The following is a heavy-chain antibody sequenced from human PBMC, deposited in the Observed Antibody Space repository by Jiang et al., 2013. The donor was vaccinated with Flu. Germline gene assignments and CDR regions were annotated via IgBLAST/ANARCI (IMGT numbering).Heavy chain of an antibody. J-gene: IGHJ5*02. CDR1: GGTFSSYT. CDR2: IIPILGIA. CDR3: ARDMEGIAAAGT. Sequence: GAEVKKPGSSVKVSCKASGGTFSSYTISWVRQAPGQGLEWMGRIIPILGIANYAQKFQGRVTITADKSTSTAYMELSSLRSEDTAVYYCARDMEGIAAAGTWGQGTLVTVSS. D-gene: IGHD6-13*01. V-gene: IGHV1-69*04.